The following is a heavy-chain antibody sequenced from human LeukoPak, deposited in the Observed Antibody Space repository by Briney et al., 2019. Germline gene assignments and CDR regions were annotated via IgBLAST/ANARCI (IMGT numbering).Heavy chain of an antibody. CDR3: AKVLSSRNWYEDY. J-gene: IGHJ4*02. D-gene: IGHD1-1*01. CDR2: IRSKTDGGTT. V-gene: IGHV3-15*01. CDR1: GFTFRDAW. Sequence: KPGGSLRLSCAASGFTFRDAWMTWVRQAPGKGLEWVGRIRSKTDGGTTDYAVSVQGRFTISRGDSKNTLYLQMNSLRAEDTAVYYCAKVLSSRNWYEDYWGQGTLVTVSS.